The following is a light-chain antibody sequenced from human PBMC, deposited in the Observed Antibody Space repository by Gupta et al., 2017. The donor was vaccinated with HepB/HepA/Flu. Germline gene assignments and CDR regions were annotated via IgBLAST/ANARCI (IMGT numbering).Light chain of an antibody. CDR1: QSISSW. CDR3: QQEDNSSMS. J-gene: IGKJ2*01. V-gene: IGKV1-5*03. CDR2: KAS. Sequence: DIQMTQSPSTLSASVGDRVTNTCRASQSISSWLAWYQQKPGKAPKLLIYKASSLESGVPSRFSGSGSGTEFTLTISSLQPDDFATYYCQQEDNSSMSFGQGTKMEIK.